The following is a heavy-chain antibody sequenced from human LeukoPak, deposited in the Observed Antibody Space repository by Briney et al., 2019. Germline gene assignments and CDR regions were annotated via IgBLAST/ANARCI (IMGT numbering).Heavy chain of an antibody. CDR2: ISAYNGNT. CDR1: GYTFTSYG. CDR3: ARDPRRDGYNGIFDY. V-gene: IGHV1-18*01. Sequence: ASVKVSCKASGYTFTSYGISWVRQAPGQGLEWMGWISAYNGNTNYAQKLQGRVTMTTDTSTSTAYMELRSLRSDDTAVYYCARDPRRDGYNGIFDYWGQGTLVTVSS. J-gene: IGHJ4*02. D-gene: IGHD5-24*01.